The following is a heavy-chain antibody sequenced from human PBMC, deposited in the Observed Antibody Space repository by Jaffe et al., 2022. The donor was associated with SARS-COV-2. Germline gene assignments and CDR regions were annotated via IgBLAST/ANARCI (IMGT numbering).Heavy chain of an antibody. CDR2: IIPILGIA. Sequence: QVQLVQSGAEVKKPGSSVKVSCKASGGTFSSYTISWVRQAPGQGLEWMGRIIPILGIANYAQKFQGRVTITADKSTSTAYMELSSLRSEDTAVYYCARDPPYCSSTSCYRGDYYYYYGMDVWGQGTTVTVSS. CDR3: ARDPPYCSSTSCYRGDYYYYYGMDV. D-gene: IGHD2-2*02. J-gene: IGHJ6*02. CDR1: GGTFSSYT. V-gene: IGHV1-69*08.